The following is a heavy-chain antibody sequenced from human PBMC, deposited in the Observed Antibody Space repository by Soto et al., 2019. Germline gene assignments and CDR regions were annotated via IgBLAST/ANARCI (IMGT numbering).Heavy chain of an antibody. CDR3: ARDRDYDFWRGYFYGRWFDH. D-gene: IGHD3-3*01. CDR2: ISYDGSNK. CDR1: GFTFSSYA. J-gene: IGHJ5*02. Sequence: GGSLRLSCAASGFTFSSYAMHWVRQAPGKGLEWVAVISYDGSNKYYADSVKGRSTISRDNSKNTLYLQMNSLRAEETAVYYCARDRDYDFWRGYFYGRWFDHWGQGTLVTVSS. V-gene: IGHV3-30-3*01.